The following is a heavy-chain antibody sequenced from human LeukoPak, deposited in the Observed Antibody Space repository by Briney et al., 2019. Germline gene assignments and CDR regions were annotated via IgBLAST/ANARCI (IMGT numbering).Heavy chain of an antibody. V-gene: IGHV4-59*08. D-gene: IGHD3-16*01. CDR3: ARHSPTWYDLEY. Sequence: PSETLSLTCTVSGGSINSYYWSWIRQPPGKGLEWIGYIYYTGSTNYNPSLKSRVTISVDTSKNQFSLKLNSVTAADSAIYYCARHSPTWYDLEYWGQGTLVTVSS. CDR2: IYYTGST. J-gene: IGHJ4*02. CDR1: GGSINSYY.